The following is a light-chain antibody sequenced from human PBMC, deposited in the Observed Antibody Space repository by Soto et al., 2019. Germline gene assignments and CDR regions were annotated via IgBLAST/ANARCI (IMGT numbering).Light chain of an antibody. CDR2: AAS. CDR3: QQSYSTPRT. V-gene: IGKV1-39*01. CDR1: QSISSY. J-gene: IGKJ1*01. Sequence: DIQMTQSPSSLSASVGDRVTITGRASQSISSYLNWYQHKPGKAPKLLIYAASSLQSGVPSRFSGSGSGTDFTLTISSLQPEDFATYYCQQSYSTPRTFGQGTKVDIK.